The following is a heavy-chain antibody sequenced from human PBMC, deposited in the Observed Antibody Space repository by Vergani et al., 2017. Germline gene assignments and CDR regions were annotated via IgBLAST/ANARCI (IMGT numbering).Heavy chain of an antibody. D-gene: IGHD6-13*01. CDR3: ARGGYEGYSSSWVLRWYFDY. Sequence: QVQLVQSGAEVQKPGASVKVSCKASGYTFTGYYMHWVRQAPGQGLEWMGWINPNSGGTNYAQKFQGRVTMTRDTSISTAYMELSRLRSDDTAVYYCARGGYEGYSSSWVLRWYFDYWGQGTLVTVSS. CDR1: GYTFTGYY. J-gene: IGHJ4*02. V-gene: IGHV1-2*02. CDR2: INPNSGGT.